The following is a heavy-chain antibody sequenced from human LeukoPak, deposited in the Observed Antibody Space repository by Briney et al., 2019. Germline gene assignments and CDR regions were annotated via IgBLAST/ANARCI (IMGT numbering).Heavy chain of an antibody. CDR1: GFTVSSSW. V-gene: IGHV3-7*01. D-gene: IGHD2-21*01. CDR2: INPDGSVE. J-gene: IGHJ4*02. CDR3: VKGGWCDD. Sequence: GGSLRLSCVASGFTVSSSWMTWVRQAPGKGLEWVANINPDGSVEHYVDSVKGRFDVSRKNAKNSLYLQMNGLTGEDTAVYYCVKGGWCDDWGQGALVTVSS.